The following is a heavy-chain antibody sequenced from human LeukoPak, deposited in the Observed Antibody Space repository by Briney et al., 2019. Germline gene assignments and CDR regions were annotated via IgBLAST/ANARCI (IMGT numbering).Heavy chain of an antibody. CDR1: GYTFTGYY. CDR2: INPNSGGT. CDR3: AREGSGGATISVPDAFDI. J-gene: IGHJ3*02. Sequence: GASVKVSCKASGYTFTGYYMHWVRQAPGQGLEWMGWINPNSGGTNYAQKFQGRVTMTRGTSISTAYMELSRLRSDDTAVYYCAREGSGGATISVPDAFDIWGQGTMVTVSS. D-gene: IGHD1-26*01. V-gene: IGHV1-2*02.